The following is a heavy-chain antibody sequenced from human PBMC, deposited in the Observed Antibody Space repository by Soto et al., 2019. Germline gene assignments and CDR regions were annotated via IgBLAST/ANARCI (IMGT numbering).Heavy chain of an antibody. V-gene: IGHV4-31*03. CDR1: GGSISSGGYY. J-gene: IGHJ6*02. CDR3: ARGIRYYYGVDV. Sequence: SETLSLTCTVSGGSISSGGYYWSWIRQHPGKGLEWIGYIYYSGSTYYNPSLKSRVTISVDTSKNQFSLKLSSVTAADTAVYYCARGIRYYYGVDVWGQGTTVTVSS. D-gene: IGHD5-18*01. CDR2: IYYSGST.